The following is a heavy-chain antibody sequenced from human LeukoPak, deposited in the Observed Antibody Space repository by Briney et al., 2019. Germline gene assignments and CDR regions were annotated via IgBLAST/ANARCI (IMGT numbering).Heavy chain of an antibody. J-gene: IGHJ4*02. CDR3: ARASGPFDY. CDR1: GFTFSSYV. D-gene: IGHD3-10*01. Sequence: GGSLRLSCAASGFTFSSYVMSWVRQAPGKGLEWVSTISSSGGSTYYADSVKGRFTISRDNSKNTLYLQMNSLRAEDTAVYSCARASGPFDYWGQGTLVTVSS. CDR2: ISSSGGST. V-gene: IGHV3-23*01.